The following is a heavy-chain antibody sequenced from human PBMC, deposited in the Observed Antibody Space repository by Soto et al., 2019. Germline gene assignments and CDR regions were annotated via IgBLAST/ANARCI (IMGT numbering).Heavy chain of an antibody. V-gene: IGHV4-30-2*01. Sequence: PSETLSLTCAVSGGSISSGGYSWSWIRQPPGKGLEWIGYIYHSGSTYYNPSLKSRVTISVDRSKNQFSLNLSSVTAADTAVYYCARRVYCICDGCYSCDIDTWGQGKVLT. J-gene: IGHJ3*02. CDR2: IYHSGST. CDR3: ARRVYCICDGCYSCDIDT. D-gene: IGHD2-15*01. CDR1: GGSISSGGYS.